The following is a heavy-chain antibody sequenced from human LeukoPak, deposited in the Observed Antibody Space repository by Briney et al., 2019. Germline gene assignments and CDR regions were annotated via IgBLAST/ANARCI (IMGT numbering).Heavy chain of an antibody. CDR1: GYSISGAYY. J-gene: IGHJ4*02. V-gene: IGHV4-38-2*01. D-gene: IGHD6-13*01. Sequence: PSETLSLTCAVSGYSISGAYYWGWIRQPPGKGLEGIGSVYHTGSTYYNPSHKSRVTMSVDASTNQFSRKLTAVTAADTPIYYCATAAAGSRYYFDYWGQGTLVTVYS. CDR3: ATAAAGSRYYFDY. CDR2: VYHTGST.